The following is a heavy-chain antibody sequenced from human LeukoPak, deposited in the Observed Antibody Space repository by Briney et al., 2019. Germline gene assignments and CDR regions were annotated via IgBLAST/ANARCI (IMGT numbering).Heavy chain of an antibody. Sequence: GGSLRLSCAASGFTFSSYAMHWVRQAPGKGLEYVSAISSNGGSTYYANSVKGRFTISRDNSKNTLYLQMGSLRAEDMAVYYCARTDSGWLGLFDYWGQGTLVTVSS. CDR3: ARTDSGWLGLFDY. J-gene: IGHJ4*02. CDR1: GFTFSSYA. V-gene: IGHV3-64*01. D-gene: IGHD6-19*01. CDR2: ISSNGGST.